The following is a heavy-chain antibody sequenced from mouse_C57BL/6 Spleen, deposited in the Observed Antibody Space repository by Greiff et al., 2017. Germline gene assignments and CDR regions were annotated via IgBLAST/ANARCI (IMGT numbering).Heavy chain of an antibody. Sequence: EVPLQQSGPELVKPGASVKIPCKASGYTFTDYNMDWVKQSHGKSLEWIGDITPNNGGTIYNQKFKGKATLTVDKSSSTAYMELRSLTSEDTAVYYCARREIDGSWYFDVWGTGTTVTVSS. D-gene: IGHD2-3*01. CDR3: ARREIDGSWYFDV. CDR2: ITPNNGGT. V-gene: IGHV1-18*01. J-gene: IGHJ1*03. CDR1: GYTFTDYN.